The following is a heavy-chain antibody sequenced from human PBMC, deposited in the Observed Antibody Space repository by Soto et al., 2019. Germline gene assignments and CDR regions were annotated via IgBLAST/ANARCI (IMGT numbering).Heavy chain of an antibody. CDR2: IIPIFGTA. Sequence: QVQLVQSGAEVKKPGSSVKVSCKASGGTFSSYAISWVRQAPGQGLEWMGGIIPIFGTANYAQKFQGRVTITADESTSPAYMGLSSLRSEDTAVYYCARGVLSGWYSGTNWFDPWGQGTLVTVSS. J-gene: IGHJ5*02. V-gene: IGHV1-69*12. CDR3: ARGVLSGWYSGTNWFDP. D-gene: IGHD6-19*01. CDR1: GGTFSSYA.